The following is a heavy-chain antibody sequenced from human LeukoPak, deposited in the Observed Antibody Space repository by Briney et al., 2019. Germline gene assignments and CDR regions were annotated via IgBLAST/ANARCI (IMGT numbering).Heavy chain of an antibody. CDR3: ARDRGSGSYEFDP. D-gene: IGHD1-26*01. J-gene: IGHJ5*02. CDR1: GYTFTGYY. V-gene: IGHV1-2*06. CDR2: INPNSGGT. Sequence: GASVKVSCKASGYTFTGYYMHWVRQAPGQGLEWMGRINPNSGGTNYAQKFQGRVTITRDTSISTAYMELSRLRSDDTAVYYCARDRGSGSYEFDPWGQGTLVTVSS.